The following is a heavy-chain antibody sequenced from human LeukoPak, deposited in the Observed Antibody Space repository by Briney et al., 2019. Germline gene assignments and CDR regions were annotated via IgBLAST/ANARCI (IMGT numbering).Heavy chain of an antibody. Sequence: ASVKVSCKASGYAFSGYYMHWVRPAPGQGLEWMGWINLDNAVTRYAQYSQGRVTMTRDMSITTAYMEVSRLGSDDTAVYYCARDDYGLNSFDSWGQGTLVTVSS. D-gene: IGHD4-17*01. CDR3: ARDDYGLNSFDS. CDR2: INLDNAVT. J-gene: IGHJ4*02. CDR1: GYAFSGYY. V-gene: IGHV1-2*02.